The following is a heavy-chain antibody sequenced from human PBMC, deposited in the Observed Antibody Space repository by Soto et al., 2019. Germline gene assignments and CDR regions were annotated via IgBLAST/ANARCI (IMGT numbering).Heavy chain of an antibody. CDR3: ARGVRGVIITSYYFVMDV. D-gene: IGHD3-10*01. Sequence: QVRLQQWGAGLLKPSETLSLTCAVYGGSFSGYYWTWIRQPPGKGLEWIAEINHSGRTNYNPSLKSRVTISGDMSKNQFALKLSSVTAADTAVYYCARGVRGVIITSYYFVMDVWVQGTTVTVSS. CDR2: INHSGRT. V-gene: IGHV4-34*01. J-gene: IGHJ6*02. CDR1: GGSFSGYY.